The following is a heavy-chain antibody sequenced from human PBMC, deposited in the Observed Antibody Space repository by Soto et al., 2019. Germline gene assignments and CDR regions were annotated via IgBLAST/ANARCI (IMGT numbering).Heavy chain of an antibody. J-gene: IGHJ4*02. Sequence: ASVKVSCKASGGTFSTYAIDWVQQAPGQGLEWMGGIIPLFGTAKYAQNFQGRITITADESTNTAYMELRSLRSQDTAVYYCARGVRYDSSGYYYFYWGQGTLVTVSS. CDR1: GGTFSTYA. D-gene: IGHD3-22*01. CDR2: IIPLFGTA. CDR3: ARGVRYDSSGYYYFY. V-gene: IGHV1-69*13.